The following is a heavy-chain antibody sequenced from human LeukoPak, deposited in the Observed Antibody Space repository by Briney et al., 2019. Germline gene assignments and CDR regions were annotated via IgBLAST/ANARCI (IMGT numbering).Heavy chain of an antibody. CDR2: INHSGST. Sequence: SETLSHTCAVYGGSFRGYYWSWIRQPPGKGLEWIGEINHSGSTNYNASLKSRVTISVDTSKNQFSLKLSSVTAADTAVYYCARAGYSSSSEVWGQGTLVTV. V-gene: IGHV4-34*01. D-gene: IGHD6-6*01. J-gene: IGHJ4*02. CDR1: GGSFRGYY. CDR3: ARAGYSSSSEV.